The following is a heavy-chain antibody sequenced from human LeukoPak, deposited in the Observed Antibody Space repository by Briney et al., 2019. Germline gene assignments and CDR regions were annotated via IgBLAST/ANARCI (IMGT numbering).Heavy chain of an antibody. CDR1: GYAFTSYG. Sequence: ASVKVSCKASGYAFTSYGISWVRQAPGQGLEWMGWISAYNGNTNYAQKLQGRVTMTTDTSTSTAHMELRSLRSDDTAVYYCARDLDIVVVVAANPSGYWGQGTLVTVSS. V-gene: IGHV1-18*01. D-gene: IGHD2-15*01. CDR2: ISAYNGNT. J-gene: IGHJ4*02. CDR3: ARDLDIVVVVAANPSGY.